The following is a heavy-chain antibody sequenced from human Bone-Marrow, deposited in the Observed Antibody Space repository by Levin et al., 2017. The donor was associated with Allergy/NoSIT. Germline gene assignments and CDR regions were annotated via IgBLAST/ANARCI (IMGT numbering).Heavy chain of an antibody. CDR1: GFTFSSYS. Sequence: GGSLRLSCAASGFTFSSYSMNWVRQAPGKGLEWVSSISSSSSYIYYADSVKGRFTISRDNAKNSLYLQMNSLRAEDTAVYYCARLRNIPTYYDFWSGYHGLYYYYYGMDGWGQGTTVTVSS. D-gene: IGHD3-3*01. V-gene: IGHV3-21*01. J-gene: IGHJ6*02. CDR2: ISSSSSYI. CDR3: ARLRNIPTYYDFWSGYHGLYYYYYGMDG.